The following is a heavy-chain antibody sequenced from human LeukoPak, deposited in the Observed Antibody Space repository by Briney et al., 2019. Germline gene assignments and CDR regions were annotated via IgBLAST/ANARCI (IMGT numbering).Heavy chain of an antibody. CDR2: NSSSSSTI. D-gene: IGHD1-26*01. J-gene: IGHJ6*03. CDR3: ARTLYSGNSYYMDV. CDR1: GFTFSSYS. V-gene: IGHV3-48*01. Sequence: GGSLRLSCAASGFTFSSYSMNWVRQAPGKGLEWVSYNSSSSSTIYNADSVKGRFTISRDNAKNSLYLQMYSLRAEDTAVYYCARTLYSGNSYYMDVWGKGTTVTVSS.